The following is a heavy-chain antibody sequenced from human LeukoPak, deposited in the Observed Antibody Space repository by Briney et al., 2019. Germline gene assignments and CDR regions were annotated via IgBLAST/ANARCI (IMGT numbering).Heavy chain of an antibody. CDR2: IYSGGNT. Sequence: GGSLGPSCVASGFTVTSDYLSWVRQAPGKGLEWLSSIYSGGNTASADSVKGRFTISRDISKNTVYLQMNSLMAEDTAVYYCAMVMGNNSGWRWGQGTLVIVSS. CDR1: GFTVTSDY. J-gene: IGHJ4*02. D-gene: IGHD2-8*01. V-gene: IGHV3-53*01. CDR3: AMVMGNNSGWR.